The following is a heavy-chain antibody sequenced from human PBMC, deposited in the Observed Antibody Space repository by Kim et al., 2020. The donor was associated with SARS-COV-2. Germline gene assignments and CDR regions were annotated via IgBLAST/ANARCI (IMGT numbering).Heavy chain of an antibody. CDR3: ARDRWFDY. Sequence: GNPNHAQKLQGRVTMTTDTSTSTAYMELRSLRSDDTAVYYCARDRWFDYWGQGTLVTVSS. CDR2: GNP. J-gene: IGHJ4*02. V-gene: IGHV1-18*01. D-gene: IGHD3-16*02.